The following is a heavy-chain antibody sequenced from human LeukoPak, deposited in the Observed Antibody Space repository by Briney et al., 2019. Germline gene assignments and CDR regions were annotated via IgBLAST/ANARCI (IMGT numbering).Heavy chain of an antibody. CDR1: GYTFTGYY. CDR3: ARGRIAVAEWFDP. Sequence: ASVKVSCKASGYTFTGYYKHWVRQAPGQGLEWMGWINPNSGGTNYAQKFQGRVTMTRDTSISTAYMELSRLRSDDTAVYYCARGRIAVAEWFDPWGQGTLVTVSS. CDR2: INPNSGGT. D-gene: IGHD6-19*01. V-gene: IGHV1-2*02. J-gene: IGHJ5*02.